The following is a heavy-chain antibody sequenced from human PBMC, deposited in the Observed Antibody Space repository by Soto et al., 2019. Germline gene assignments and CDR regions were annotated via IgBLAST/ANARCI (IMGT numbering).Heavy chain of an antibody. D-gene: IGHD5-12*01. CDR2: INPSGGST. CDR3: ARGRRGATIGLKQNYYYYGMDV. V-gene: IGHV1-46*01. J-gene: IGHJ6*02. Sequence: ASVKVSCKASGYTFTSYYMHWVRQAPGQGLEWMGIINPSGGSTSYAQKFQGRVTMTRDTSTSTVYMELSSLRSEDTAVYYCARGRRGATIGLKQNYYYYGMDVWGQGTTVTVSS. CDR1: GYTFTSYY.